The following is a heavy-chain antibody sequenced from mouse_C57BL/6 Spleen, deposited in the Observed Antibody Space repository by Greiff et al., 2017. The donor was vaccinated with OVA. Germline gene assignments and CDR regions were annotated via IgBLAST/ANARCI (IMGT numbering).Heavy chain of an antibody. CDR2: IYPGDGDT. Sequence: QVQLKESGAELVKPGASVKISCKASGYAFSSYWMNWVKQRPGKGLEWIGQIYPGDGDTNYNGKFKGKATLTADKSSSTAYMQLSSLTSEDSAVYFCARGGIYYGSSWSWFAYWGQGTLVTVSA. J-gene: IGHJ3*01. CDR1: GYAFSSYW. D-gene: IGHD1-1*01. CDR3: ARGGIYYGSSWSWFAY. V-gene: IGHV1-80*01.